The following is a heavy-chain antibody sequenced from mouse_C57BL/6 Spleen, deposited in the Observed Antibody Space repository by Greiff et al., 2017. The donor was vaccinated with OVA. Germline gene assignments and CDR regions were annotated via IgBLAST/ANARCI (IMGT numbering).Heavy chain of an antibody. CDR1: GFTFNTYA. CDR2: IRSKSSNYAT. J-gene: IGHJ4*01. Sequence: EVQGVESGGGFVQPKGSLKLSCAASGFTFNTYAMHWVRQAPGQGLEWVARIRSKSSNYATYYADSVKASFTISRDDSQSMLYLQMNNLKTEDTAMYYCVRSDYYAMDDWGQGTSVTVSS. V-gene: IGHV10-3*01. CDR3: VRSDYYAMDD.